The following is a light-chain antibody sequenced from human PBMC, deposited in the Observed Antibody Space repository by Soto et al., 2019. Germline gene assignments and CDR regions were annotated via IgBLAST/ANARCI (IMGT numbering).Light chain of an antibody. CDR2: DVS. CDR1: QSISSW. V-gene: IGKV1-5*01. J-gene: IGKJ1*01. Sequence: DIQMTQPPSTLSATAGDRVTITCRASQSISSWLAWYQQKPGKDPKLLIYDVSSLESGVPSRFSGSGSGTEFILTISRLQPDDFATYYCQQYDSYSWTFDQGTKVDIK. CDR3: QQYDSYSWT.